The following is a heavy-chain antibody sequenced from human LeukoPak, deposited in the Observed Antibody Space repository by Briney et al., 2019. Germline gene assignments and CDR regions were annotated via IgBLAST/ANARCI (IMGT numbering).Heavy chain of an antibody. D-gene: IGHD6-6*01. Sequence: SQTLSLTCTVSGGSISRGDYYWTWIRQPPGKGLEWIGCTYYSGSTYYNPSLKSQITISVDTSKNQFSLKVRSVTAADTAVYYCARGGTSGIHSTSFYFDYWGQGTLVTVSS. CDR3: ARGGTSGIHSTSFYFDY. J-gene: IGHJ4*02. CDR2: TYYSGST. V-gene: IGHV4-30-4*01. CDR1: GGSISRGDYY.